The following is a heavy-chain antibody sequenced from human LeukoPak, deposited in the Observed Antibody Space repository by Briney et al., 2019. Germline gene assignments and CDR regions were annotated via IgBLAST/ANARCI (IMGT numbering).Heavy chain of an antibody. J-gene: IGHJ3*02. V-gene: IGHV4-39*01. Sequence: SETLSLTCTVSGGSISSSSYYWGWIRQPPRKGLEWIGSMYYSGNTYYNPSLKSRVTISVDTSENQFSLKLSSLTAADTAVYYCARMLYCSSTSCAPDAFDIWGQGTMVTVSS. CDR2: MYYSGNT. CDR1: GGSISSSSYY. CDR3: ARMLYCSSTSCAPDAFDI. D-gene: IGHD2-2*01.